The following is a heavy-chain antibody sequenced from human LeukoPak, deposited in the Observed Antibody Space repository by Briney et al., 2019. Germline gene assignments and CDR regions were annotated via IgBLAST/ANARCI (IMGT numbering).Heavy chain of an antibody. CDR2: IYTSGST. CDR3: ARVNLQYTFYMDV. D-gene: IGHD4-11*01. V-gene: IGHV4-61*02. Sequence: SETLPLTCTVSGGSISSGSYYWSWIRQPAGKGLEWIGRIYTSGSTNYNPSLKSRVTISVDTSKNQFSLKLSSVTAAGTAVYYCARVNLQYTFYMDVWGKGTTVTVSS. CDR1: GGSISSGSYY. J-gene: IGHJ6*03.